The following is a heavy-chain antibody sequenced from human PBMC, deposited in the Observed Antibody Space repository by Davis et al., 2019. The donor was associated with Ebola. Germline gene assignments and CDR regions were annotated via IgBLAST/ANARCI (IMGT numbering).Heavy chain of an antibody. CDR1: GNSFTSHW. J-gene: IGHJ6*02. CDR2: IYPGDSDT. D-gene: IGHD6-19*01. V-gene: IGHV5-51*01. Sequence: GESLKISCKDSGNSFTSHWIAWVRQMPGKGLEWMGIIYPGDSDTRYSPSFEGQVTISVDKSITTAYLQWSSLKASDTATYYCASRGGWYSYYGMDVWGQGTTVTVSS. CDR3: ASRGGWYSYYGMDV.